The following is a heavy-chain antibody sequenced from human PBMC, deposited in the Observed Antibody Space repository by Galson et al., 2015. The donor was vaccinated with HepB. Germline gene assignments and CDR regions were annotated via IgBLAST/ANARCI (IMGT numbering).Heavy chain of an antibody. CDR3: ARDADAATFRYYDFWSGYRGWFDP. V-gene: IGHV3-21*01. CDR1: GFTFSSYS. J-gene: IGHJ5*02. Sequence: SLRLSCAASGFTFSSYSMNWVRQAPGKGLEWVSSISSSSSYIYYADSVKGRFTISRDNAKNSLYLQMNSLRAEDTAVYYCARDADAATFRYYDFWSGYRGWFDPWGQGTLVTVSS. D-gene: IGHD3-3*01. CDR2: ISSSSSYI.